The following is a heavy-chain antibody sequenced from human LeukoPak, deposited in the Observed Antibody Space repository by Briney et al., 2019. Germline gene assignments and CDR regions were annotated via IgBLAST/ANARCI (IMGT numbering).Heavy chain of an antibody. V-gene: IGHV3-48*03. J-gene: IGHJ4*02. Sequence: GGSLRLSCAASGFTFSSYEMNWVRQAPGKGLEWVSYISSSGSTIYYADSVKGRFTISRDNAKNSLYLQMNSLRAEDTAVYYCARVWYSGSYPVDYWGQGTLVTVSS. CDR1: GFTFSSYE. D-gene: IGHD1-26*01. CDR2: ISSSGSTI. CDR3: ARVWYSGSYPVDY.